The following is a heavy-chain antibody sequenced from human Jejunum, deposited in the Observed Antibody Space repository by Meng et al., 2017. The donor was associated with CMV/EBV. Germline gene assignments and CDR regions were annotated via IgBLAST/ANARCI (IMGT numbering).Heavy chain of an antibody. D-gene: IGHD1-26*01. CDR3: ARGEKRSQYYYGLDV. CDR2: VEYTGST. V-gene: IGHV4-59*01. CDR1: GGSISGYY. J-gene: IGHJ6*02. Sequence: GGSISGYYWSWIRQPPGRGMEWIGYVEYTGSTNYNPSLKSRVIISVDTSKNQFSLKLRSVSAADTAVYYCARGEKRSQYYYGLDVWGQGTTVTVSS.